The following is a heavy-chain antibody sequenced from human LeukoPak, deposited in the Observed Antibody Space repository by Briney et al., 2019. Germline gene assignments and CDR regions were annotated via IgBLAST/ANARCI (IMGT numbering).Heavy chain of an antibody. CDR3: AGDQCSSTSCYPFDY. Sequence: GGSLRLSCVASGFTISDHYMDWVRQAPGKGLEWVSYISSGSSTIYYADSVKGRFTISRDNAKNSLYLQMNSLRAEDTAVYYCAGDQCSSTSCYPFDYWGQGTLVTVSS. CDR1: GFTISDHY. CDR2: ISSGSSTI. V-gene: IGHV3-48*01. J-gene: IGHJ4*02. D-gene: IGHD2-2*01.